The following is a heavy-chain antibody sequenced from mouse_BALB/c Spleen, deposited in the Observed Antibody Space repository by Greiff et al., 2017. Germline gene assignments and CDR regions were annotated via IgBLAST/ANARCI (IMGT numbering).Heavy chain of an antibody. Sequence: EVKLQESGAELVKPGASVKLSCTASGFNIKDTYMHWVKQRPEQGLEWIGRIDPANGNTKYDPKFQGKAPITADTSSNTAYLQLSSLTSEDTAVYYCARARVVATDYFDYWGQGTTLTVSS. J-gene: IGHJ2*01. CDR3: ARARVVATDYFDY. CDR2: IDPANGNT. V-gene: IGHV14-3*02. CDR1: GFNIKDTY. D-gene: IGHD1-1*01.